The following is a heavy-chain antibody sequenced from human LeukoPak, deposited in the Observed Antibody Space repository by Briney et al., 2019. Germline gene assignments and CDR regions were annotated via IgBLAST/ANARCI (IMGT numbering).Heavy chain of an antibody. D-gene: IGHD3-3*01. V-gene: IGHV1-46*01. CDR1: GYTFTSYY. CDR3: ARGLTIPTGNAFDI. Sequence: ASVKVSCKASGYTFTSYYMHWVRQAPGQGLEWMGIINPSGGSTSYAQKLQGRVTMTTDTSTSTAYMELRSLRSDDTAVYYCARGLTIPTGNAFDIWGQGTMVTVSS. J-gene: IGHJ3*02. CDR2: INPSGGST.